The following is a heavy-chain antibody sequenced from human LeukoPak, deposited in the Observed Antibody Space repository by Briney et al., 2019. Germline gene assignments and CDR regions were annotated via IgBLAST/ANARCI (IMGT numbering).Heavy chain of an antibody. D-gene: IGHD5-18*01. V-gene: IGHV4-39*07. CDR3: AALSFGYSYGRYYYYMDV. Sequence: ASETLSLTCTVSGGSISSSSYYWGWIRQPPGKGLEWIVSIYYSGSTYYNPSLKSRVTISVDTSKNQFSLKLSSVTAADTAVYYCAALSFGYSYGRYYYYMDVWGKGTTVTVSS. J-gene: IGHJ6*03. CDR2: IYYSGST. CDR1: GGSISSSSYY.